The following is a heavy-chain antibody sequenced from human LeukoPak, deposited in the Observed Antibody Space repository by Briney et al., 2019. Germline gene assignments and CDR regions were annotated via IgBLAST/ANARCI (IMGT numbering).Heavy chain of an antibody. CDR1: GFTFSSYA. Sequence: GRSLRLSCAASGFTFSSYAMHWVRQAPGKGLEWVAVISYDGSNKYYADSVKGRFTISRDNSKNTLYLRMNSLRAEDTAVYYCARDQPNYYYYMDVWGKGTTVTVSS. CDR2: ISYDGSNK. V-gene: IGHV3-30*01. CDR3: ARDQPNYYYYMDV. J-gene: IGHJ6*03.